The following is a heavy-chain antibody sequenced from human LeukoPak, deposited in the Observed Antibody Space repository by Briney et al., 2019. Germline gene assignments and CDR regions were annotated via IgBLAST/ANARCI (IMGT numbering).Heavy chain of an antibody. V-gene: IGHV3-66*01. CDR1: GFTVSSNY. D-gene: IGHD3-22*01. J-gene: IGHJ5*02. CDR2: IYSGGST. CDR3: AGRVRYYDSSGHYH. Sequence: HPGGSLRLSCAASGFTVSSNYMSWVRQAPGKGLEWVSVIYSGGSTYYADSVKGRFTISRDHSKNTLYLQMNSLRAEDTAVYYCAGRVRYYDSSGHYHWGQGTLVTVSS.